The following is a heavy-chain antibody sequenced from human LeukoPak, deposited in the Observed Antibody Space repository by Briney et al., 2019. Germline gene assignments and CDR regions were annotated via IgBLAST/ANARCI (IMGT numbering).Heavy chain of an antibody. D-gene: IGHD3-16*01. V-gene: IGHV3-7*01. J-gene: IGHJ5*02. Sequence: GGSLRLSCAASGFIFTSNRMNWVRQAPGKGLEWVANIKHDGSEQIYVDSVKGRFTISRDNAKDSVYLQMNSLRAEDTAVYYCTRGLGEHGGVSDRWGQGTLVIVSS. CDR3: TRGLGEHGGVSDR. CDR1: GFIFTSNR. CDR2: IKHDGSEQ.